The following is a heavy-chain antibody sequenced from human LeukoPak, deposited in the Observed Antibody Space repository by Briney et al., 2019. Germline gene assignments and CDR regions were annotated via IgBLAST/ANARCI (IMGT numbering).Heavy chain of an antibody. CDR3: ARKGYSISWYSP. CDR1: GGSLRSYY. D-gene: IGHD6-13*01. CDR2: IYYSGSP. Sequence: PSETLSLTCTVSGGSLRSYYWSWIRQHPGKGLEWIGRIYYSGSPSYNPSLTSRVTISLDTSKNQFSLKLTSVTAADSAVYYCARKGYSISWYSPWGQGTLVTVSS. J-gene: IGHJ5*02. V-gene: IGHV4-59*12.